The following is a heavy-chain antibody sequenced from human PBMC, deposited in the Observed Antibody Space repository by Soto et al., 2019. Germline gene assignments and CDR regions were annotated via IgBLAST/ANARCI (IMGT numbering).Heavy chain of an antibody. CDR2: IYSGGST. J-gene: IGHJ6*02. D-gene: IGHD2-2*01. CDR1: GFTVSSNY. V-gene: IGHV3-53*01. Sequence: GGSLRLSCAASGFTVSSNYMSWVRQAPGKGLEWVSVIYSGGSTYYADSVKGRFTISRDNSKNTLYLQMNSLRAEDTAVYYCARDLLVPAAVDYYYYGMDVRAQGTTVTGSS. CDR3: ARDLLVPAAVDYYYYGMDV.